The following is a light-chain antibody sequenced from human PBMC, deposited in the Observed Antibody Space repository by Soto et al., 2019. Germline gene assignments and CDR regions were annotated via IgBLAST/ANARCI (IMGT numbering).Light chain of an antibody. CDR2: GVT. V-gene: IGLV2-8*01. Sequence: QSALAQPPSASGSPGQSVTISCTGSGSDIGAYNFVSWYQQHPGKAPKLMIFGVTERPSGVPDRFSGSKSGTTASLTVSGLQTDDEAGYYCYSYAGRNIWVFGGGSKLTVL. J-gene: IGLJ3*02. CDR3: YSYAGRNIWV. CDR1: GSDIGAYNF.